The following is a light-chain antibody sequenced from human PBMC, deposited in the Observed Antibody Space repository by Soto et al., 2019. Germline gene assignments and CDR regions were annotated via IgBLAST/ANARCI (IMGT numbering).Light chain of an antibody. V-gene: IGLV8-61*01. J-gene: IGLJ7*01. CDR3: VLYMGGGISV. CDR2: STN. CDR1: SGSVSTSYY. Sequence: QTVVTQEPSFSVSPGGTATLTCGLSSGSVSTSYYPSWYQQTPGQAPRTLIYSTNFRSSGVPDRFSGSILGNKAALTITGAQADDESDYYCVLYMGGGISVFGGGTQLTVL.